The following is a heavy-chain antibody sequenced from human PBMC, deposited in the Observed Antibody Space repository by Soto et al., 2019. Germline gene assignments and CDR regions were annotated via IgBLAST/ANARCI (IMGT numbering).Heavy chain of an antibody. CDR2: ISWEGITT. V-gene: IGHV3-43*01. Sequence: QPGGSLRLSCAASGFIFDDYTLHWVRQAPGKGLEWVSLISWEGITTYYADSVKGRFTISRDNSKNSLYLQMNTLRPEDTALYYCAKDPGENDFSWGFFDSWGQGTLVTVYS. CDR1: GFIFDDYT. J-gene: IGHJ4*02. D-gene: IGHD3-3*01. CDR3: AKDPGENDFSWGFFDS.